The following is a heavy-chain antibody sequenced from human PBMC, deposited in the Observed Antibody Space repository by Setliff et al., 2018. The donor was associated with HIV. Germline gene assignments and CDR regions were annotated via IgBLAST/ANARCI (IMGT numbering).Heavy chain of an antibody. CDR2: IYPGDSDT. D-gene: IGHD2-8*01. J-gene: IGHJ4*02. CDR3: GRSGKSGELYAY. Sequence: GESLKISCKGSGYSFTSYWIAWLRQMPGKGLECVGIIYPGDSDTRNSPSFQGQVTISADKSLSTAYLHWNSLKPADTAMYFCGRSGKSGELYAYWGQGTLVTVSS. V-gene: IGHV5-51*01. CDR1: GYSFTSYW.